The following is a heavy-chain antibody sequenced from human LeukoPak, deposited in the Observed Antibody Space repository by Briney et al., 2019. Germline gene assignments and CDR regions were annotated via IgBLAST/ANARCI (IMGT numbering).Heavy chain of an antibody. Sequence: SETLSLTCTVSGDSISSYYWSWIRQPPGKGLEWIGYIYYGGSTNYNPSLKSRVTISVDTSKNQFSLKLSSVTAADTAVYYCARQAFLASFDYWGQGTLVTVSS. CDR3: ARQAFLASFDY. CDR2: IYYGGST. CDR1: GDSISSYY. V-gene: IGHV4-59*08. J-gene: IGHJ4*02.